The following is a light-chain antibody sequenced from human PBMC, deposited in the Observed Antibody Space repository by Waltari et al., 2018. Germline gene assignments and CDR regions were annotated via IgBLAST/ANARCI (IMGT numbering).Light chain of an antibody. J-gene: IGLJ2*01. CDR1: SPNIGSHY. V-gene: IGLV1-47*01. CDR2: RNN. Sequence: QSVLTQPPSASGTPGQRVTISCSGSSPNIGSHYVYWYQQLPGTAPKLLIYRNNQRPSGVPARFSGSKSGTSASLAISGLRSEDEADYYCAAWDDSLSGVVFGGGTKLTVL. CDR3: AAWDDSLSGVV.